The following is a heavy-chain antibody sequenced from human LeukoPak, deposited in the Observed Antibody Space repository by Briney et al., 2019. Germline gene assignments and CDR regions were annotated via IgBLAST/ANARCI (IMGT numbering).Heavy chain of an antibody. V-gene: IGHV1-8*01. Sequence: ASVKVSCKASGYTFTSYDINWVRQATGQGLEWMGWMNPNSGNTGYAQKFQGRVTMTRNTSISTAYMELSSLRSEDTAVYYCARCVGAGQVDWFDPWGQGTLVTVSS. CDR2: MNPNSGNT. CDR1: GYTFTSYD. J-gene: IGHJ5*02. D-gene: IGHD1-26*01. CDR3: ARCVGAGQVDWFDP.